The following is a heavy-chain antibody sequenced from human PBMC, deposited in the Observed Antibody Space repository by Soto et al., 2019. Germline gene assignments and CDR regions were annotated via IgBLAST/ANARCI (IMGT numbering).Heavy chain of an antibody. Sequence: PGGSLRLSCAASGFTFSSYAMSWVRQAPGKGLEWVSAISGSGGSTHYADSVKGRFTISRDNSKNTLYLQMNSLRAEDTAVYYCAKDRLTYYYDSSGYYSDAFDIWGQGTMVTVSS. D-gene: IGHD3-22*01. J-gene: IGHJ3*02. V-gene: IGHV3-23*01. CDR1: GFTFSSYA. CDR2: ISGSGGST. CDR3: AKDRLTYYYDSSGYYSDAFDI.